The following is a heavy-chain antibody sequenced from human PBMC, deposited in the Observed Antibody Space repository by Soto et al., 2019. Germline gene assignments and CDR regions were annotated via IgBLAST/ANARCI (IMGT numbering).Heavy chain of an antibody. CDR2: MSYDGKIA. V-gene: IGHV3-30*04. D-gene: IGHD1-1*01. J-gene: IGHJ3*02. CDR3: ARGPERLPFDI. CDR1: GFTFNNFA. Sequence: QVQLVESGGGVVQPGRSLRLSCVASGFTFNNFAMHWVRQAPGKGLEWVAVMSYDGKIAYFTDSVKGRFTISRDNSRNTLYPQMSGLRAEDTAMYYCARGPERLPFDIWGQGTMVIVSS.